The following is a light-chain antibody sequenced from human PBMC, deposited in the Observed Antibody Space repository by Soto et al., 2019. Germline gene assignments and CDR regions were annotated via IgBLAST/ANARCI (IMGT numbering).Light chain of an antibody. Sequence: QSVLTQPPSLSGAPGQRVTISGTGSSSNIGAGYDVHWYQQLPGTAPKLLIYGNSNRPSGVPDRFSGSKSGTSASLAITGLQAEDEADYFCQSYDRSLVFGGGTKVTVL. V-gene: IGLV1-40*01. CDR3: QSYDRSLV. J-gene: IGLJ2*01. CDR2: GNS. CDR1: SSNIGAGYD.